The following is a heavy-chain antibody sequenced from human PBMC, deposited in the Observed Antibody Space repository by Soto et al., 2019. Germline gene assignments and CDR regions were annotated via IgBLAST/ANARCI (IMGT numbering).Heavy chain of an antibody. CDR3: ARRRSSTSYCPRNYYDMDP. Sequence: GESLKISCKGLGYTFTDYWINWVRQMPGKGLEWMGRIDPIDSYTTYSPSFQGRVSLSIDKSIGTAYLQLNGLSASDTAVYYCARRRSSTSYCPRNYYDMDPWGQGTTVTVSS. V-gene: IGHV5-10-1*01. CDR2: IDPIDSYT. CDR1: GYTFTDYW. D-gene: IGHD1-26*01. J-gene: IGHJ6*02.